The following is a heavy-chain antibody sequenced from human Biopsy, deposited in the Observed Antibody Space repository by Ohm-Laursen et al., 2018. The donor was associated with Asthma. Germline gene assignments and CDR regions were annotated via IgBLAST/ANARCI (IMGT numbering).Heavy chain of an antibody. Sequence: SLTLSCTASGFTFGDYCMSWVRQVPGKGLEWVANIKHDGSEKNHVDSLKGRFTISRDNAKNSLYLQMSSLRAEDTAVYYCARTFHFWSPYHAEHYQLWGQGTLVTVSS. D-gene: IGHD3-3*02. CDR1: GFTFGDYC. CDR3: ARTFHFWSPYHAEHYQL. CDR2: IKHDGSEK. V-gene: IGHV3-7*01. J-gene: IGHJ1*01.